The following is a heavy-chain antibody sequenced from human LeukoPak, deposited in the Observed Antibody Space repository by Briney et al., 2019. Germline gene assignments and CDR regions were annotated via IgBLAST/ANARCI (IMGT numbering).Heavy chain of an antibody. D-gene: IGHD2-2*02. CDR1: GGTFSSYT. CDR3: ARAPTIPYCSSISCYSRNAFDI. CDR2: IIPILGVA. V-gene: IGHV1-69*02. Sequence: GASVKVSCKASGGTFSSYTISWVRQAPGQGLEWMGRIIPILGVANNAQKFQGRVTITADKSTSTAYMELSSLRSEDTAVYYCARAPTIPYCSSISCYSRNAFDIWGQGTMVTVSS. J-gene: IGHJ3*02.